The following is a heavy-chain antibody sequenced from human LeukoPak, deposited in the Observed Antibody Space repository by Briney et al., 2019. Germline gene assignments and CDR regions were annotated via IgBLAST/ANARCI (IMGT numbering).Heavy chain of an antibody. CDR3: AKDGYYYDSSGSLDAFDI. J-gene: IGHJ3*02. CDR2: ISGSGGST. V-gene: IGHV3-23*01. Sequence: GGSLRLSCAASGFTFSSYAMSWVRQAPGKGLEWVSAISGSGGSTYYADSVKGRFTISRDNSKNTLYLQMNSLRAEDTAVYYCAKDGYYYDSSGSLDAFDIWGQGTMVTVSS. CDR1: GFTFSSYA. D-gene: IGHD3-22*01.